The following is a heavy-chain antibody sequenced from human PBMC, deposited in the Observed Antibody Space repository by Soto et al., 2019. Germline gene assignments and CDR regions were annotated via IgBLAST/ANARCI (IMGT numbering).Heavy chain of an antibody. CDR1: GFTFSNYA. CDR2: ISGNGGST. Sequence: EVQLLYSGGGLVQPGGSLRLSCAASGFTFSNYAMSWVRQAPGKGLEWVSTISGNGGSTYYADSVKGRFTISRDNSKNMLFLQINSLRDDDSAVYYCAKRPASIITFDYWGQGTPVTVSS. J-gene: IGHJ4*02. V-gene: IGHV3-23*01. D-gene: IGHD2-2*01. CDR3: AKRPASIITFDY.